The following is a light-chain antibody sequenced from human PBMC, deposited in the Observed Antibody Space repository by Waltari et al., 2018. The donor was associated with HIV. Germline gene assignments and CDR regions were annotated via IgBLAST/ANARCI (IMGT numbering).Light chain of an antibody. J-gene: IGLJ1*01. CDR2: RHD. CDR3: ASWDDGLRGHV. V-gene: IGLV1-47*01. CDR1: NSTTGRTF. Sequence: QPGLTQPPSVSGTPGQRLTIPCSGHNSTTGRTFVYWYLQVPVTAPRLLVYRHDQRPPGVVDRFSGSRSGASASLVIGGLRVDDEGDYYCASWDDGLRGHVFGGGTTVSV.